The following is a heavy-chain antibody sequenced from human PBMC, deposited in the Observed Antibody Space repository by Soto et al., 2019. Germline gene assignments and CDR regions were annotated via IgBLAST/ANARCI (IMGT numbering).Heavy chain of an antibody. Sequence: LSLLCGVWGGAVWGYYWSWIRQPPGKGLEWIGEINHSGSTNYNPSLKSRVTISVDTSKNQFSLKLSSVTAADTAVYYCARDRRTRFLDRVTWFDPWGQGTPVTVS. J-gene: IGHJ5*02. V-gene: IGHV4-34*01. CDR3: ARDRRTRFLDRVTWFDP. CDR1: GGAVWGYY. D-gene: IGHD3-3*01. CDR2: INHSGST.